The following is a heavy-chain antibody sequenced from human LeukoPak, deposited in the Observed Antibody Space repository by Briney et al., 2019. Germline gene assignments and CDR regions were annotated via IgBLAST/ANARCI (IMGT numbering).Heavy chain of an antibody. J-gene: IGHJ4*02. CDR2: IIPIFGTA. V-gene: IGHV1-69*05. CDR3: AGGIAAAGTNY. CDR1: GGTFSSYA. D-gene: IGHD6-13*01. Sequence: SVKVSCKASGGTFSSYAISWVRQAPRQGLEWMGGIIPIFGTANYAQKFQGRVTITTDESTSTAYMELSSLRSEDTAVYYCAGGIAAAGTNYWGQGTLVTVSS.